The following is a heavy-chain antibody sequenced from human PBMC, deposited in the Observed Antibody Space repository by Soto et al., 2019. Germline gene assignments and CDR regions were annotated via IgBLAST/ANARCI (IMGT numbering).Heavy chain of an antibody. CDR2: INGDGSDT. D-gene: IGHD2-15*01. Sequence: EVQLVESGGGLVQPGGSLRLSCAASGFTLSSYWMHWVRQAPGKGLMWVSHINGDGSDTSYADSVKGRFTISRDNAKNTVYLQMNSLRVEDTAEYYCARDTPTLGVDSWGQGTLVTVSS. CDR1: GFTLSSYW. J-gene: IGHJ4*02. V-gene: IGHV3-74*01. CDR3: ARDTPTLGVDS.